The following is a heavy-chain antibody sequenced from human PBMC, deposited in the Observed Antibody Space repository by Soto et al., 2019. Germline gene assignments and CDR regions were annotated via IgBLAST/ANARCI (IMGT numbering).Heavy chain of an antibody. CDR3: ANVIVFHSSYYHDY. Sequence: LPETLSLTCAVYGVPFSGYYWSWIRQSPGKGLEWIGEINHSGNTNYNPSLKSRVTMLVDTSKNQFSLSLSSVTAADTAVYYCANVIVFHSSYYHDYWGHGTLVTVSS. CDR2: INHSGNT. J-gene: IGHJ4*01. V-gene: IGHV4-34*01. D-gene: IGHD1-26*01. CDR1: GVPFSGYY.